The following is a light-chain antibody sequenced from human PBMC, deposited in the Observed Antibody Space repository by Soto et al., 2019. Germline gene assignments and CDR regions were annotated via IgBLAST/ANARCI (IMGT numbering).Light chain of an antibody. Sequence: DIQMTQSLSTLSASVGDRVTITCRASQSISSWLAWYQQKPGKAPKLLINKASSLESGVPSRFSGSGSGTEFTLTISSLQPDDFATYYCQQYNSYSLTFGQGTKVDIK. V-gene: IGKV1-5*03. CDR3: QQYNSYSLT. CDR2: KAS. CDR1: QSISSW. J-gene: IGKJ1*01.